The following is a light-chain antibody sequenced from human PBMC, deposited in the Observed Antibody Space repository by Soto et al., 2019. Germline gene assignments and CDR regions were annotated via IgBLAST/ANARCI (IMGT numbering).Light chain of an antibody. Sequence: QPVLTQPPSASGTPGQRGTISCSGSSSNIGSNYVYWYQQLPGTAPKLLIYRNNQRPSGVPDRFSGSKSGTSASLAISGLRSEDEADYYCAAWDDSLSGRVVFGGGTKLTVL. J-gene: IGLJ2*01. CDR2: RNN. CDR1: SSNIGSNY. V-gene: IGLV1-47*01. CDR3: AAWDDSLSGRVV.